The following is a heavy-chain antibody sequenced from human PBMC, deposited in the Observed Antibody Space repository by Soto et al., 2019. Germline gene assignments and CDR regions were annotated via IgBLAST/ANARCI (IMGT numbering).Heavy chain of an antibody. CDR1: GYTFTSYG. Sequence: QVPLVQSGAEVKKPGASVKVSCKASGYTFTSYGISWVRQAPGQGLEWMGWISAYNGNTNYAQKLQGRVTMTTDTSTSTAYMELRSLRSDDTAVYYCARTYPGGDYENEGAFDYWGQGTLVTVSS. V-gene: IGHV1-18*01. CDR3: ARTYPGGDYENEGAFDY. J-gene: IGHJ4*02. CDR2: ISAYNGNT. D-gene: IGHD4-17*01.